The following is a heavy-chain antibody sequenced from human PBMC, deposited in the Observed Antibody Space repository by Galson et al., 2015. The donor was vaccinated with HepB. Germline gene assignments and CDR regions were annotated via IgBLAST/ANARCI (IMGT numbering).Heavy chain of an antibody. CDR1: GFTVSNNY. V-gene: IGHV3-66*01. CDR3: ARDGPAQSP. J-gene: IGHJ5*02. Sequence: SLRLSCAASGFTVSNNYMNWVRQAPGKGLEWVSLIYSGRRSYYADSVKGRFTISRDSSKNTLYLQMNSLRAEDTAVYYCARDGPAQSPWGQGTLVTVSS. CDR2: IYSGRRS.